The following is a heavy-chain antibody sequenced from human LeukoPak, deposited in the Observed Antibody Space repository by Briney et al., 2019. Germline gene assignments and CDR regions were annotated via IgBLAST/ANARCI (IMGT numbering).Heavy chain of an antibody. CDR1: GGSINNYF. CDR2: IYYSGST. Sequence: SETLSLTCTVSGGSINNYFWSWIRQPPGKGLEWIGYIYYSGSTNYNPSLKSRVTISVDTSKNQFSLKLSSVTAADTAVYYCARSGGSGSYEPFNFDYWGQGTLVTVSS. D-gene: IGHD3-10*01. V-gene: IGHV4-59*01. CDR3: ARSGGSGSYEPFNFDY. J-gene: IGHJ4*02.